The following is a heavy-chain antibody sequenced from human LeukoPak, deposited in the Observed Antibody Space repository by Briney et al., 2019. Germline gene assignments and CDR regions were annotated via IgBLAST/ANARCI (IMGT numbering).Heavy chain of an antibody. J-gene: IGHJ6*02. D-gene: IGHD4-17*01. V-gene: IGHV3-21*01. CDR3: ARQMTTVTKGRYYYYGMDV. Sequence: PGGSLRLSCAASGFSFGSYSMNWVRQAPGKGPEWVSSMSGSSDYIYYTDSVKGRFTISRDNAKKSLYLQMNGLRAADTAVYFCARQMTTVTKGRYYYYGMDVWGQGTTVTVSS. CDR1: GFSFGSYS. CDR2: MSGSSDYI.